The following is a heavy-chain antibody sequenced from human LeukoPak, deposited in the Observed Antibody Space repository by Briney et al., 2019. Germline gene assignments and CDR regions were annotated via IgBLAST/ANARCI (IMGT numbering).Heavy chain of an antibody. D-gene: IGHD3-22*01. V-gene: IGHV3-23*01. J-gene: IGHJ4*02. Sequence: GGSLRLSCAASGFTFSSYAMSWVRQAPGKGLEWVSAISGSGGSTYYADSVKGRFTISRDKSKNMVHLQMNSLRAEDTAVYYCAKVAYDTSGYQFDYWGQGTLVTVSS. CDR3: AKVAYDTSGYQFDY. CDR2: ISGSGGST. CDR1: GFTFSSYA.